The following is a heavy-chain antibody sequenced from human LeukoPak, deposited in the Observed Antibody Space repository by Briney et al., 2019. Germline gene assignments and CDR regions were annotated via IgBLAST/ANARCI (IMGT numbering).Heavy chain of an antibody. CDR1: GFTFSSYD. J-gene: IGHJ6*02. CDR2: IGTAGDT. Sequence: GGSLRLSCAASGFTFSSYDMHWVRQTTGKGLGWVSVIGTAGDTYYPDSVKGRFAISRDNAKNSLYLQMNSLRAEDTALYYCAKVEGFWSGSLDVWGQGTTVTVSS. D-gene: IGHD3-3*01. CDR3: AKVEGFWSGSLDV. V-gene: IGHV3-13*01.